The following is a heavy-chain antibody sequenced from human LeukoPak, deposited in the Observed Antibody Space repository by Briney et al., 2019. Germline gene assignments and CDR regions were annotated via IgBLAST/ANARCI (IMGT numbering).Heavy chain of an antibody. CDR1: GYTFTSYY. J-gene: IGHJ3*02. CDR2: INPSGGST. D-gene: IGHD6-19*01. V-gene: IGHV1-46*01. Sequence: ASVKVSCKASGYTFTSYYMHWVRQAPGQGLEWMGIINPSGGSTSYAQKFQGRVTMTRDMSTSTVYMELSSLRSEDTAVYYCAREMAIRDSGWYTGNDAFDIWGQGTMVTVSS. CDR3: AREMAIRDSGWYTGNDAFDI.